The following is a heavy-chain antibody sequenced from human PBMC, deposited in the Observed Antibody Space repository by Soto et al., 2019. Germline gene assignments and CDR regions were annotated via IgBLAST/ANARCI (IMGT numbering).Heavy chain of an antibody. Sequence: GGSLRLSCVVSGFTFSSYWMSWVRQAPGKGLGWVANIKQDGSETYYVDSVNGRFTSSRDNAKNSLYLQINSLRAEDTAVYNCARDESYDILTGYYTPQRFDYWGQGTLVTVSS. CDR3: ARDESYDILTGYYTPQRFDY. V-gene: IGHV3-7*01. CDR1: GFTFSSYW. CDR2: IKQDGSET. J-gene: IGHJ4*02. D-gene: IGHD3-9*01.